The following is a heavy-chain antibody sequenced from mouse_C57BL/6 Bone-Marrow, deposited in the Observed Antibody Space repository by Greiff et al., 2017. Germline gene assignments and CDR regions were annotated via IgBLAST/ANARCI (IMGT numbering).Heavy chain of an antibody. V-gene: IGHV1-64*01. CDR3: ARVPYYGSSYLDY. J-gene: IGHJ2*01. Sequence: VQLQQPGAELVKPGASVKLSCKASGYTFTSYWMHWVKQRPGQGLEWIGMIHPNSGSTNYNEKFKSKATLTVDKSSSTAYMQLSSLTSEDSAVYYCARVPYYGSSYLDYWGQGTTLTVSS. D-gene: IGHD1-1*01. CDR2: IHPNSGST. CDR1: GYTFTSYW.